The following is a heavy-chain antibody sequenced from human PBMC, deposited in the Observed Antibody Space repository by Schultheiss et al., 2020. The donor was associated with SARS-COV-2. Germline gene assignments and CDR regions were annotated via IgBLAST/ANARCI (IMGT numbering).Heavy chain of an antibody. CDR1: GYSFTSYW. V-gene: IGHV5-51*01. J-gene: IGHJ4*02. CDR2: IYPGDSET. D-gene: IGHD3-22*01. Sequence: GESLKISCKGSGYSFTSYWIGWVRQMPGKGLEWMGIIYPGDSETRYSPSFQGQVTISADKSISTAYLQWSSLKASDTAMYYCARRSYYDSSGYYAPSGGSDYWGQGTLVTVSS. CDR3: ARRSYYDSSGYYAPSGGSDY.